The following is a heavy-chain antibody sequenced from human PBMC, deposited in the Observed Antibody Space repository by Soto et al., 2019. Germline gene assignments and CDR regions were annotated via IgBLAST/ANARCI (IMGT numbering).Heavy chain of an antibody. J-gene: IGHJ6*02. CDR1: GITFEDSG. V-gene: IGHV3-20*04. CDR3: AKDMGGYSYPPGDYYYYGMDV. D-gene: IGHD5-18*01. Sequence: GGSLRLSCEASGITFEDSGMSWVRQAPGQGLEWVSGINWGGDNTGYADSVKGRFTISRDNSKNTLYLQMNSLRAEDTAVYYCAKDMGGYSYPPGDYYYYGMDVWGQGTTVTVSS. CDR2: INWGGDNT.